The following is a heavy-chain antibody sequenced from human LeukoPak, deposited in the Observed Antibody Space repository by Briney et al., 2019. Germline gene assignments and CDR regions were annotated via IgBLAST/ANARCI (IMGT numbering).Heavy chain of an antibody. Sequence: GSLRLSCAASGFNFSRYWVGWVRQASGKGLEWVANIKQDGSEKYYVDSVKGRFTISRDNAKNSLYLQMNSLRAEDTAVYYCAREGITGDFDYWGQGTLVTVSS. J-gene: IGHJ4*02. V-gene: IGHV3-7*01. CDR1: GFNFSRYW. D-gene: IGHD1-20*01. CDR2: IKQDGSEK. CDR3: AREGITGDFDY.